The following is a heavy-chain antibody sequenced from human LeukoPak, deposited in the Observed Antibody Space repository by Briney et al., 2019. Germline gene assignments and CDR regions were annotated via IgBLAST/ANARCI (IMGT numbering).Heavy chain of an antibody. J-gene: IGHJ6*02. D-gene: IGHD3-10*01. Sequence: GGSLRLSCAASGFTFSDYYMSWIRRAPGKGLEWISYVSGSGSTIHSADSVKGRFTISRDNAKNSLYLQLNNLRAEDTAVYYCARDSPKERLLLFGESPYGMDVWGQGATVTVSS. CDR2: VSGSGSTI. CDR3: ARDSPKERLLLFGESPYGMDV. CDR1: GFTFSDYY. V-gene: IGHV3-11*01.